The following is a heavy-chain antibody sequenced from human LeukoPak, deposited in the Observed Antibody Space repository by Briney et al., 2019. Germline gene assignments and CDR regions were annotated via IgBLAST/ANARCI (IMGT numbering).Heavy chain of an antibody. D-gene: IGHD1-26*01. CDR1: GGSISSHY. CDR2: IYYSGST. J-gene: IGHJ4*02. Sequence: SETLSLTCTVSGGSISSHYWSWIRQPPGKGLEWIGYIYYSGSTNYNPSLKSRVTISVDTSKNQFSLKLSSVTAADTAVYYCARGPLNGSYVHFDYWGQGTLVTVSS. CDR3: ARGPLNGSYVHFDY. V-gene: IGHV4-59*11.